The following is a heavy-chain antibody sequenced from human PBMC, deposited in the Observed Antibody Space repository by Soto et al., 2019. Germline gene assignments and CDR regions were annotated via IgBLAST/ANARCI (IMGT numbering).Heavy chain of an antibody. CDR3: AKRHYYGSGSFALAT. CDR1: GFTFSSNA. Sequence: EVRLLESGGGLVQPGGSLRLSCAGSGFTFSSNAMSWVRQAPGKGLEWVSSVSGDGYASDYADSVKGRFTVSRHNSKNTLYLQMNSLRAEDTPVYYCAKRHYYGSGSFALATWGQGTLVTVSS. D-gene: IGHD3-10*01. J-gene: IGHJ4*03. CDR2: VSGDGYAS. V-gene: IGHV3-23*01.